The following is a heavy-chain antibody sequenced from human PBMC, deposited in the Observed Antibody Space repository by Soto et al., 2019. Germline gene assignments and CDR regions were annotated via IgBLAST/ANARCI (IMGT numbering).Heavy chain of an antibody. CDR1: GFTFSSYG. J-gene: IGHJ6*02. CDR3: AKDNGLLWFGESPPNYGMDV. D-gene: IGHD3-10*01. V-gene: IGHV3-30*18. Sequence: GGSLRLSCAASGFTFSSYGMHWVRQAPGKGLEWVAVISYDGSNKYYADSVKGRFTISRDNSKNTLYLQMNSLRAEDTAVYYCAKDNGLLWFGESPPNYGMDVWGQGTTVTVSS. CDR2: ISYDGSNK.